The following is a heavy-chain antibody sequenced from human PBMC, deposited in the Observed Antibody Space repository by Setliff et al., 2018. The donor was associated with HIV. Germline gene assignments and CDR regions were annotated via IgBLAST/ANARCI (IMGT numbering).Heavy chain of an antibody. J-gene: IGHJ5*02. V-gene: IGHV4-39*01. Sequence: PSETLSFTCTVSGGSISTNNFFWGWLRQPPGKGLEWIGTVDYSGSTNYTPSLKSRVTISVDTSNNHFSLRLTSVTAADTAVYYCARHKTLRFLNLLTSGWFDPWGQGALVTVSS. CDR2: VDYSGST. CDR1: GGSISTNNFF. D-gene: IGHD3-3*01. CDR3: ARHKTLRFLNLLTSGWFDP.